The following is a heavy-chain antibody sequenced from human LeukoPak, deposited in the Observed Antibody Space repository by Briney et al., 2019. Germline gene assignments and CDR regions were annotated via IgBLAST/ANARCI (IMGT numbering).Heavy chain of an antibody. CDR1: GGSISSYY. V-gene: IGHV4-59*01. Sequence: SETLSLTCTVSGGSISSYYWSWIRQPPGKGLEWIGYIYYSGSTNYNPSLKSRVTISVDTSKNQFSLKLSSVTAADTAVYYCAREGYCSGGSCYDWFDPWGQGTLVTVSS. J-gene: IGHJ5*02. D-gene: IGHD2-15*01. CDR3: AREGYCSGGSCYDWFDP. CDR2: IYYSGST.